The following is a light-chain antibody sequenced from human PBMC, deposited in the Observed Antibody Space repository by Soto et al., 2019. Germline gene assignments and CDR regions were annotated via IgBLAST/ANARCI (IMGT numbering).Light chain of an antibody. CDR2: EVT. CDR1: SRDVGGYNY. V-gene: IGLV2-14*01. Sequence: QSVLTQPASVSGSPGQSITISCAGTSRDVGGYNYVSWYQQYPGKAPKVIISEVTNRPSGVPNRFSGSKSGNTASLTISGLQAEDEADYYCSSCAGRNNLVFGGGTKLTVL. J-gene: IGLJ2*01. CDR3: SSCAGRNNLV.